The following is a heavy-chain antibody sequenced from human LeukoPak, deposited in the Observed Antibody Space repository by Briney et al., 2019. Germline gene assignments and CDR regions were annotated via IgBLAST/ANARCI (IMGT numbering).Heavy chain of an antibody. D-gene: IGHD4-23*01. CDR2: ITGSTGST. J-gene: IGHJ4*02. Sequence: GGSLRLSCAASGFTFSSYAMTWVRQPPGKGLEGVSSITGSTGSTYYADSVKGRFTISRDNSKNTLYLQMNSLRAEDTAVYYCARDHTVVNDYYFDYWGQGTLVTVSS. CDR1: GFTFSSYA. V-gene: IGHV3-23*01. CDR3: ARDHTVVNDYYFDY.